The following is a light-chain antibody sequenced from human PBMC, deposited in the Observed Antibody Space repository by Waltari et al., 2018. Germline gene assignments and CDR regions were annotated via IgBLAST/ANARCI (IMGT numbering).Light chain of an antibody. CDR3: CSYAGSYTLV. J-gene: IGLJ2*01. CDR2: DVS. Sequence: QSALTQPRSVSGSPGQSVTISCTGTNSDAGAYDYVSWYQQHPGKAPKLMIYDVSKRPSGVPDRFSGSKSGSTASLTISGLQAEDEADYYCCSYAGSYTLVFGGGTKLTVL. V-gene: IGLV2-11*01. CDR1: NSDAGAYDY.